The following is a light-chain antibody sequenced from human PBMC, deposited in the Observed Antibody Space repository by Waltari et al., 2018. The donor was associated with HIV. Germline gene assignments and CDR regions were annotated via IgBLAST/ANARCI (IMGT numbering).Light chain of an antibody. V-gene: IGLV1-47*01. Sequence: QSVLTQPPSASGTPGQRVTISCSGRSSNIDSNYVYWYQQLPGTAPKLLIYRSIQRPSGVPDRFSGSKSGTSASLAISGLRSEDEADYYCAAWDDSLSVVVFGGGTKLTVL. CDR2: RSI. CDR3: AAWDDSLSVVV. J-gene: IGLJ2*01. CDR1: SSNIDSNY.